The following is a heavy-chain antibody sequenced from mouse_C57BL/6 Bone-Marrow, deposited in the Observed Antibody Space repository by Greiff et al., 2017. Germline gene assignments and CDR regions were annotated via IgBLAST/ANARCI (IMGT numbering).Heavy chain of an antibody. CDR1: GYTFTSYW. CDR3: AREGYCSSFYAMDY. V-gene: IGHV1-55*01. Sequence: VQLQQPGAELVKPGASVKMSCKASGYTFTSYWITWVKQRPGQGLEWIGDIYPGSGSTNYNEKFKSKATLTVDTSSSTAYMQLSGLTSEDSAVYYCAREGYCSSFYAMDYWGQGTSVTVSS. J-gene: IGHJ4*01. D-gene: IGHD1-1*01. CDR2: IYPGSGST.